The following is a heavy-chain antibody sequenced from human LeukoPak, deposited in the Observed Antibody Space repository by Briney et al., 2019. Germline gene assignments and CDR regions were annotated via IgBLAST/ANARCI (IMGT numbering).Heavy chain of an antibody. D-gene: IGHD1-7*01. Sequence: ASVKVSCKASGYTFTSYDINWVRQATGQGLEWMGWMNPNSGNTGYAQKFQGRVTMTRNTSISTAYMELSSLRSEDTAVYYCARAMVWNYYYYYYGMGVWGQGTTVTVSS. J-gene: IGHJ6*02. CDR3: ARAMVWNYYYYYYGMGV. CDR2: MNPNSGNT. CDR1: GYTFTSYD. V-gene: IGHV1-8*01.